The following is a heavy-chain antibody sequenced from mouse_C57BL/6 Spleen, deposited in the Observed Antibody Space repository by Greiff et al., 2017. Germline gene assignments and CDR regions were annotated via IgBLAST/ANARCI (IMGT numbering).Heavy chain of an antibody. V-gene: IGHV1-69*01. Sequence: QVQLQQPGAELVMPGASVKLSCKASGYTFTSYWMHWVKQRPGQGLEWIGEIDPSDSYTNYNQQFKGKSTLTVDKSSSTAYMQLSSLTSEDSAVYYCAREGDYGSTLAYWGQGTLVTVSA. J-gene: IGHJ3*01. D-gene: IGHD1-1*01. CDR3: AREGDYGSTLAY. CDR1: GYTFTSYW. CDR2: IDPSDSYT.